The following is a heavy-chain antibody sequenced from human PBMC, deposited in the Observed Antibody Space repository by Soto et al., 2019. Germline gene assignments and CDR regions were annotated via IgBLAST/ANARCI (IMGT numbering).Heavy chain of an antibody. J-gene: IGHJ6*02. Sequence: PVGSLSLSYPGSGFAFSGSTIHRVRQASGKGLEWVGRIRSKANSYATAYAAAVKGRFIVSRDDSKTTSYLQMDSLKIEDTAMYYCFRENYFSYHGMDVWGQGTTVTVSS. CDR1: GFAFSGST. CDR3: FRENYFSYHGMDV. V-gene: IGHV3-73*01. CDR2: IRSKANSYAT.